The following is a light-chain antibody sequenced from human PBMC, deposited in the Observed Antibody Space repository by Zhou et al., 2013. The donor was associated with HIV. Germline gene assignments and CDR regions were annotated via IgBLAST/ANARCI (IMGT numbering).Light chain of an antibody. CDR2: ATS. V-gene: IGKV1D-8*01. CDR3: QQYYNFPXT. Sequence: VIWVTQSPSLLSASTGDRVTISCRISQDISSHLAWYQQKPGQAPDLLIYATSTLQSGVPSRFSGSGFGTDFTLTISSLQSEDFASYYCQQYYNFPXTFGQGTKVEIK. CDR1: QDISSH. J-gene: IGKJ2*01.